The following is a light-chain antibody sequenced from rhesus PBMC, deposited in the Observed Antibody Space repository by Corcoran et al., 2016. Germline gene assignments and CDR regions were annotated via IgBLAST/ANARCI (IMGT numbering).Light chain of an antibody. V-gene: IGKV1-33*02. CDR1: QGISSW. J-gene: IGKJ1*01. CDR3: PQHNSYPWT. CDR2: AAA. Sequence: DIQMTQSPSSLSASVGDRVTITCQASQGISSWLAWYQQKPGKAPKLLIYAAASLQGGVPSRFSGSGVGTDCKLSIRSLQSEDFSTYYCPQHNSYPWTFGQGTKVEIK.